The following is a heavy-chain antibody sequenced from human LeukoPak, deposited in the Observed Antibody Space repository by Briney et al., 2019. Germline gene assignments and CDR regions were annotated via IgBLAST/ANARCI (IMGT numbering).Heavy chain of an antibody. CDR3: ARELPGIAVAGKGGYFDY. CDR2: ISSNGGST. Sequence: GGSLRLSCAASGFTFSSYAMRWVRQAPGKGLEYVSAISSNGGSTYYANSVKGRFTISRDNSKNTLYLQMGSLRAEDMAVYYCARELPGIAVAGKGGYFDYWGQGTLVTVSS. V-gene: IGHV3-64*01. CDR1: GFTFSSYA. D-gene: IGHD6-19*01. J-gene: IGHJ4*02.